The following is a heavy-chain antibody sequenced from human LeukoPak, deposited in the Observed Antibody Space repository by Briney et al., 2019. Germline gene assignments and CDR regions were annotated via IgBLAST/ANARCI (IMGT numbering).Heavy chain of an antibody. Sequence: SETLSLTCTVSGGSISSYYWSWIRQPPGKGLEWIGYIYYSGSTNYNPSLKSRVTISVDTSKNQFSLKLSSVTAADTVVYYCARLPEYCSSTSCQDAFDIWGQGTMVTVSS. CDR2: IYYSGST. V-gene: IGHV4-59*08. D-gene: IGHD2-2*01. CDR3: ARLPEYCSSTSCQDAFDI. J-gene: IGHJ3*02. CDR1: GGSISSYY.